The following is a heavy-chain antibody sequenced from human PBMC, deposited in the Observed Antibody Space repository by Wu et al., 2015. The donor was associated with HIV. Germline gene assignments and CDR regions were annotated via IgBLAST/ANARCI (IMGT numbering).Heavy chain of an antibody. V-gene: IGHV1-46*01. CDR3: AREAHSGTNTGLDV. J-gene: IGHJ6*02. Sequence: QVQLVQSGAEVKEPGASVKISCKASGYTFTTYSIHWVRQAPGQGLEWMALISPSDEFTIYAEKFRGRVTVTRDTSTSTLYMEVNSLSSEDTAVYYCAREAHSGTNTGLDVWGQGTTVSVSS. CDR1: GYTFTTYS. CDR2: ISPSDEFT. D-gene: IGHD3-10*01.